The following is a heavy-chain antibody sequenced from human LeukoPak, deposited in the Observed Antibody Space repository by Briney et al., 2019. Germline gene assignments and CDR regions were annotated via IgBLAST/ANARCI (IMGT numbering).Heavy chain of an antibody. J-gene: IGHJ4*02. V-gene: IGHV3-9*01. CDR2: ISWNSGSI. Sequence: GGSLRLSCAASGFTFDDYAMHWVRQAPGKGLEWVSGISWNSGSIGYADSVKGRFTISRDNAKNSLYLQMNSLRAEDTALYYCAKDIGPYGDYKDYWGQGTLVTVSS. CDR1: GFTFDDYA. D-gene: IGHD4-17*01. CDR3: AKDIGPYGDYKDY.